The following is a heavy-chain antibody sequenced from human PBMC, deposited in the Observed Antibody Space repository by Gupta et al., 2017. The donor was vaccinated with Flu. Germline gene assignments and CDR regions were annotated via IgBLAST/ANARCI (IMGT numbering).Heavy chain of an antibody. CDR1: GGSVSSSGYL. J-gene: IGHJ4*02. CDR3: ARRITYGETFDY. CDR2: TPYSGSK. Sequence: QLHLQESGPGLVNPSETLSLICTVSGGSVSSSGYLWGYFRPSPGEGLEWIGHTPYSGSKFDNPSLTSRITISMDTSKNQFSLSLKSVTAADTSVYYCARRITYGETFDYWGQGTLVTVSS. D-gene: IGHD3-10*01. V-gene: IGHV4-39*01.